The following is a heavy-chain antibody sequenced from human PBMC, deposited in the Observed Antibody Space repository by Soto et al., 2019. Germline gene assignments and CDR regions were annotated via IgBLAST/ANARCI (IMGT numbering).Heavy chain of an antibody. CDR1: GYIFSRYW. J-gene: IGHJ4*02. D-gene: IGHD6-13*01. CDR2: IKEDGGEK. CDR3: ARGGSSWSEGAY. Sequence: EVQLVESGGGLVQPGGSLRLSCGASGYIFSRYWMSWVRQAPGKGLEWVANIKEDGGEKYYVDSVKGRFTISRDNAKNSLYRQMTSLRAEDTAVYYCARGGSSWSEGAYWGQGILVIVSS. V-gene: IGHV3-7*01.